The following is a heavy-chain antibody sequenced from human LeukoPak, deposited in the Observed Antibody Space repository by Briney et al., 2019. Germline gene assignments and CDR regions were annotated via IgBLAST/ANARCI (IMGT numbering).Heavy chain of an antibody. CDR1: GYTFTSYA. CDR3: ARDQDYYDSSGYIPAD. Sequence: GASVKVSCKASGYTFTSYAISWVRQAPGQGLEWMGGIIPIFGTANYAQKFQGRVTITADESTSTAYMELSSLRSEDTAVYYCARDQDYYDSSGYIPADWGQGTLVTVSS. V-gene: IGHV1-69*13. J-gene: IGHJ4*02. D-gene: IGHD3-22*01. CDR2: IIPIFGTA.